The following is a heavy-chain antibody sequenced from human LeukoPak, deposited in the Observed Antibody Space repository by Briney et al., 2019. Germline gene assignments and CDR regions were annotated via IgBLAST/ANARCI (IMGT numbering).Heavy chain of an antibody. Sequence: GGSLRLSCAASGFTFSKFPLHWVRQAPGKGLEWVVVISYDGNNKFYADSVKGRFTISRDNSKNTLYLQMSSLIPEDTAVYYCAREVSAGASFDYWGQGTLVTVSS. CDR2: ISYDGNNK. CDR1: GFTFSKFP. CDR3: AREVSAGASFDY. J-gene: IGHJ4*02. D-gene: IGHD2-8*01. V-gene: IGHV3-30-3*01.